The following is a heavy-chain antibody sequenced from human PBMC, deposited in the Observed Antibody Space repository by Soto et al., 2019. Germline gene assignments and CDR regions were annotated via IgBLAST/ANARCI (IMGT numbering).Heavy chain of an antibody. J-gene: IGHJ5*02. CDR1: GGTFSSYT. CDR2: IIPILGIA. V-gene: IGHV1-69*02. D-gene: IGHD3-10*01. CDR3: ARGRLVRGVDRWFDP. Sequence: SVKVSCKASGGTFSSYTISWVRQAPGQGLEWMGRIIPILGIANYAQKFQGRVTITADKSTSTAYMELSSLRSEDTAVYYCARGRLVRGVDRWFDPWGHGTLVTVPS.